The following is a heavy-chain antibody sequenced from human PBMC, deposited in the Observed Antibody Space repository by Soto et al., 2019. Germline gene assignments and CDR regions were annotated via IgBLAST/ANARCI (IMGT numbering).Heavy chain of an antibody. CDR2: MEPRSGRT. J-gene: IGHJ4*02. D-gene: IGHD1-26*01. CDR1: GYSFTGLD. CDR3: ARGATAGVDY. V-gene: IGHV1-8*01. Sequence: QVQLVQSGAEARVPGASVKVSCKASGYSFTGLDINWVRQTTGQGLEWMGWMEPRSGRTGYAQKFQGRVTMTRYTYINTAYMDLSSITSDDTDFYYCARGATAGVDYWGQGTLVTVSS.